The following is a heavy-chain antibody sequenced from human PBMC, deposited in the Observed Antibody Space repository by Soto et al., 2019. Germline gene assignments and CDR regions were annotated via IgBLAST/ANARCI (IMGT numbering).Heavy chain of an antibody. CDR1: GFTFSDHY. V-gene: IGHV3-72*01. CDR3: ASGTFSLP. CDR2: IRNKANSYTT. Sequence: GGSLRLSCAASGFTFSDHYMDWVRQAPGKGLEWVGRIRNKANSYTTDYAASVQGRFTISRDDSKNSLYLQMNSLKTEDTAMYYCASGTFSLPWGQGTLVTVSS. D-gene: IGHD3-3*02. J-gene: IGHJ5*02.